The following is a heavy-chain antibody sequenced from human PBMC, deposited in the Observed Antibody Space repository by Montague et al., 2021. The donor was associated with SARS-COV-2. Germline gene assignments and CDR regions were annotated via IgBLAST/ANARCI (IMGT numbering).Heavy chain of an antibody. CDR3: ARGYDSSGYQY. CDR2: IKQDGSEK. CDR1: LFPFLPFW. V-gene: IGHV3-7*05. J-gene: IGHJ4*02. Sequence: SERLSCASSLFPFLPFWLPWVRPAPGKGLEWVANIKQDGSEKYYVDSVKGRFTISRDNAKNSLYLQLDSLRAEDTAVYYCARGYDSSGYQYWGQGTLVTVSS. D-gene: IGHD3-22*01.